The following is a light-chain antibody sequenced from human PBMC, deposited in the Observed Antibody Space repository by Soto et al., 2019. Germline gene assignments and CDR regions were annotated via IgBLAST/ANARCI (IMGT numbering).Light chain of an antibody. CDR1: GGSIATNY. V-gene: IGLV6-57*02. CDR3: QSYDTQYVV. CDR2: EDN. J-gene: IGLJ7*01. Sequence: NFMLTQPHSVSASPGKTVTTSCIGSGGSIATNYVQWYQQRPGSAPITIIYEDNQRPSGVPDRFSGSIDSSSNSASLTISGLRAEDEADYYCQSYDTQYVVFGGGTQLTVL.